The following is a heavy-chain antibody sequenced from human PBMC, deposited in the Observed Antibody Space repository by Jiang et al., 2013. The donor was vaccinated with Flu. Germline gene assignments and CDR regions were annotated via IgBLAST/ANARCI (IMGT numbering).Heavy chain of an antibody. CDR2: VYYSGNT. D-gene: IGHD3-22*01. V-gene: IGHV4-61*01. Sequence: TCTVSGGSVNSGSYYWSWVRQPPGKGLEWIGYVYYSGNTNYNPSLKSRATISLDTSKNQFSLQLTSVTAVDTAVYYCARDLRLFHAFQIWGQGQWSPSPQ. CDR1: GGSVNSGSYY. J-gene: IGHJ3*02. CDR3: ARDLRLFHAFQI.